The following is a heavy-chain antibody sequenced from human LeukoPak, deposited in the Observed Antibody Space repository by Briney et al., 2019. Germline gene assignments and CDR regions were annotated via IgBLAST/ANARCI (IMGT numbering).Heavy chain of an antibody. J-gene: IGHJ5*02. CDR3: ARDQLSYCGGDCP. CDR1: GFTFDDYA. V-gene: IGHV3-9*01. D-gene: IGHD2-21*02. CDR2: ISWNSGSI. Sequence: GGSLRLSCAASGFTFDDYAVHWVRQAPGKGLEWVSGISWNSGSIGYADSVKGRFTISRDNARNMVYLQMNSLRAEDTAVYYCARDQLSYCGGDCPWGQGTLVTVSS.